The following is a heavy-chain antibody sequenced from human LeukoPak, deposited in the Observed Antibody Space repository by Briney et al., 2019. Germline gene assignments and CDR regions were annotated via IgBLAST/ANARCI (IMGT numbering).Heavy chain of an antibody. Sequence: PSETLSLTCTVSGGSISSYYWSWIRQPPGKGLEWIGYIYYSGSTNYKSSLKSRVTISVDTSKNQFSLKLSSVTAADTAVYYCARAGRSYYDSSVYYFDYWGQGTLVTVSS. CDR1: GGSISSYY. V-gene: IGHV4-59*01. D-gene: IGHD3-22*01. J-gene: IGHJ4*02. CDR3: ARAGRSYYDSSVYYFDY. CDR2: IYYSGST.